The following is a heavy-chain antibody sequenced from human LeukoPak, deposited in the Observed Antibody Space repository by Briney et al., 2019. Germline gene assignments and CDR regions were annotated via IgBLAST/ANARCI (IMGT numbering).Heavy chain of an antibody. CDR1: GYTFTSYG. Sequence: GASVKVSCKASGYTFTSYGISWVRQAPGQGREWMGWTSAYNGNTNYAQKLQGRVTMTTDTSTSTAYMELRSLRSDDTAVYYCARADYGDYKDYFDYWGQGTLVTVSS. CDR2: TSAYNGNT. V-gene: IGHV1-18*01. D-gene: IGHD4-17*01. CDR3: ARADYGDYKDYFDY. J-gene: IGHJ4*02.